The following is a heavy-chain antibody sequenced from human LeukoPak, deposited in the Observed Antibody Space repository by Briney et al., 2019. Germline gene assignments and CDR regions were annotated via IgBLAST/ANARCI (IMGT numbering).Heavy chain of an antibody. CDR2: INHSGST. CDR1: GGSFSGYY. CDR3: ARGPRRSGSMGY. D-gene: IGHD1-26*01. Sequence: SETLSLTCAVYGGSFSGYYWSWIRQPPGKGLEWIGEINHSGSTNYHPSLKSRVTISVDTSKNQFSLKLSSVTAADTAVYYCARGPRRSGSMGYWGQGTLVTVSS. J-gene: IGHJ4*02. V-gene: IGHV4-34*01.